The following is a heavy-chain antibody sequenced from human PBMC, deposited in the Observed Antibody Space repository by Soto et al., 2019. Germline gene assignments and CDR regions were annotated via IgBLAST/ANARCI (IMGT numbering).Heavy chain of an antibody. Sequence: SETLSLTCTVSGGSISSSNWWNWVRQPPGKGLEWIGEIYHGGSTNYNPSLKSRVTISVDKSKNQFSLKLTSVTAADTAVYYCARVGFPNNWFDPWGQGTLVTVSS. V-gene: IGHV4-4*02. CDR2: IYHGGST. CDR3: ARVGFPNNWFDP. J-gene: IGHJ5*02. CDR1: GGSISSSNW.